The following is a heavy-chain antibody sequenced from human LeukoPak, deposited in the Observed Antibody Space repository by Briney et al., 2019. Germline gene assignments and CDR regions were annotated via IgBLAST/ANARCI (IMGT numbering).Heavy chain of an antibody. V-gene: IGHV1-2*02. CDR1: GYTFTGYY. J-gene: IGHJ6*03. CDR3: AGGSLVTTKYYYYYMDV. CDR2: INPNSGGT. Sequence: ASVKVSCKASGYTFTGYYMHWVRQAPGQGLEWMGWINPNSGGTNYAQKFQGRVTMTRDMSISTAYMELSRLRSDDTAVYYCAGGSLVTTKYYYYYMDVWGKGTTVTVSS. D-gene: IGHD4-17*01.